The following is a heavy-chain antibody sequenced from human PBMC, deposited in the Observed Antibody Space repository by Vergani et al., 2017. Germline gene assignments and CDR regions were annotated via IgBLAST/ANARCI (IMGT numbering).Heavy chain of an antibody. CDR1: GASIRSSNYY. V-gene: IGHV4-39*01. Sequence: QLQLQESGPGLVKPSATLSLTCSVSGASIRSSNYYWGWIRQPPGKGLEWIASIYYSGSTYYNPSLKSRVTISVDPSKNHFSRKLSSVTAADTAVYFCARHSTVEWLVKLGWIDPWGQGILVTVSS. CDR2: IYYSGST. D-gene: IGHD6-19*01. CDR3: ARHSTVEWLVKLGWIDP. J-gene: IGHJ5*02.